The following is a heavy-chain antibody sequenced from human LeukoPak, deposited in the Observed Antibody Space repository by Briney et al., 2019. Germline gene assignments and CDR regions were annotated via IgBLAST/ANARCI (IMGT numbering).Heavy chain of an antibody. V-gene: IGHV3-30*15. CDR3: ARDSPKGWSGYSIDY. CDR2: ISYDGSNK. D-gene: IGHD3-3*01. CDR1: GFTFSSYA. Sequence: SGGSLRLFCAASGFTFSSYAMHWVRQAPGKGLEWLAVISYDGSNKYYADSVKGRFTISRDNSPNTLYLQMSSLRAEDTAVYYSARDSPKGWSGYSIDYWGQGTLVTVSS. J-gene: IGHJ4*02.